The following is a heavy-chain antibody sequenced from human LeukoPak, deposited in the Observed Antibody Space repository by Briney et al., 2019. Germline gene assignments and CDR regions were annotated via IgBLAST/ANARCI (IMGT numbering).Heavy chain of an antibody. CDR1: GFTFSSYE. Sequence: GGSLRLSCAASGFTFSSYEMNWVRQAPGKGLEWVSYISSSSSYIYYADSVKGRFTISRDNAKNSLYLQMNSLRVEDTAVYYCVRDFDRLIRKIGRESLYYYYYYMDVWGKGTTVTVSS. D-gene: IGHD3-9*01. CDR3: VRDFDRLIRKIGRESLYYYYYYMDV. V-gene: IGHV3-21*05. CDR2: ISSSSSYI. J-gene: IGHJ6*03.